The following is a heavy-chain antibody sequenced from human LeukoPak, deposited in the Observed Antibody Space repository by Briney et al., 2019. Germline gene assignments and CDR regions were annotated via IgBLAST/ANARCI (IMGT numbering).Heavy chain of an antibody. Sequence: ASVKVSCKVSGYTLTELSMHWVRQAPGNGLEWTGGFDPEDGETIYAQKFQGSVTMTEDTSTDTAYMELSSLRSEDTAVYYCATSQAALGASDAFDIWGQGTMVTVSS. V-gene: IGHV1-24*01. CDR3: ATSQAALGASDAFDI. CDR2: FDPEDGET. D-gene: IGHD2-15*01. J-gene: IGHJ3*02. CDR1: GYTLTELS.